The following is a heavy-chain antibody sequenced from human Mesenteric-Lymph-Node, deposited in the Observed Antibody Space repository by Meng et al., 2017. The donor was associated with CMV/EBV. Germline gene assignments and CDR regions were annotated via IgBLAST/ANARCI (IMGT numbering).Heavy chain of an antibody. V-gene: IGHV3-30*02. CDR3: AKETMDYYDTSGLHY. J-gene: IGHJ4*02. D-gene: IGHD3-22*01. CDR2: IRYDGSNK. CDR1: GFTFSSFG. Sequence: SCAASGFTFSSFGMHWVRQTPGKGLEWVAFIRYDGSNKYYADSVKGRFTISRDKSKNTLYLQMNSLRAEDTAVYYCAKETMDYYDTSGLHYWGQGTLVTVSS.